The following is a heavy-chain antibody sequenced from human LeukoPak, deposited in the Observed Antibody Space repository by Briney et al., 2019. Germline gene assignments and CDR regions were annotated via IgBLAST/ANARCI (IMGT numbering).Heavy chain of an antibody. CDR2: IYYSGST. D-gene: IGHD3-22*01. J-gene: IGHJ3*02. Sequence: SQTLSLTCTVSGGSISSGGYYWSWIRQHPGKGLEWIGYIYYSGSTYYNPSLKSRVTISVDTSKNQFSLKLSSVTAADTAVYYCARVSRPVFAIVVVPAFDIWGQATMVTVSS. V-gene: IGHV4-31*03. CDR1: GGSISSGGYY. CDR3: ARVSRPVFAIVVVPAFDI.